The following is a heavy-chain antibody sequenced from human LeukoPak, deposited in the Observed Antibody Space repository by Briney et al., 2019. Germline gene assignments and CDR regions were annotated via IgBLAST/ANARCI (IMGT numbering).Heavy chain of an antibody. CDR2: IHPGRSDI. CDR3: TRREDRTGYSDY. J-gene: IGHJ4*02. V-gene: IGHV5-51*01. Sequence: GESLKISCKTSGYSFTTYWIAWVRQMPGKGLEWMGIIHPGRSDIRYSPSFQGPVTISADKSISTAYLQWSSLEASDTAMYCCTRREDRTGYSDYWGQGTLVTVSS. D-gene: IGHD3-22*01. CDR1: GYSFTTYW.